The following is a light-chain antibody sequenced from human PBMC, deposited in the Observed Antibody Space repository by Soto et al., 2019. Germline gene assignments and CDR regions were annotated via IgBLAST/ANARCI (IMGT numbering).Light chain of an antibody. V-gene: IGKV1-5*03. CDR2: KAS. CDR1: QTISSW. J-gene: IGKJ1*01. Sequence: IQMTQSPSTLSGSVGDRVTMTCRASQTISSWLAWYQQTKGKAPKLLIYKASTLKSGVPSRFRGSGSGTEFTLTISRLQPDDFETYYCQQYNSYSGTFGQGTQVDI. CDR3: QQYNSYSGT.